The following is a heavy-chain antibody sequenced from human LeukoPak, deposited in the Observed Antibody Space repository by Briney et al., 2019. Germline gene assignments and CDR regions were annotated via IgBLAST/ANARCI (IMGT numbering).Heavy chain of an antibody. CDR1: GYSINNYW. CDR2: IYPADSDI. D-gene: IGHD2-15*01. V-gene: IGHV5-51*01. J-gene: IGHJ5*02. CDR3: ARQEYCSGGSCYTWFDP. Sequence: GESLKISCKGSGYSINNYWIGWVRQMPGRGMEWMGIIYPADSDIRYSPSFQGQVTISADKSISTAYLQWSSLKASDTAMYYCARQEYCSGGSCYTWFDPWGQGTLVIVSS.